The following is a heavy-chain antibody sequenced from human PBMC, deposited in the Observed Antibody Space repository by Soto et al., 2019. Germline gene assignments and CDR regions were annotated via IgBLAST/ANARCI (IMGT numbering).Heavy chain of an antibody. Sequence: PGESLKISCKGSGYSFTSYWISWVRQMPGKGLEWMGRIDPSDSYTNYSPSFQGHVTISADKSISTAYLQWSSLKASDTAMYYCAILAGGYCGGDCYSADYWGQGTLVTVSS. D-gene: IGHD2-21*02. J-gene: IGHJ4*02. V-gene: IGHV5-10-1*01. CDR2: IDPSDSYT. CDR3: AILAGGYCGGDCYSADY. CDR1: GYSFTSYW.